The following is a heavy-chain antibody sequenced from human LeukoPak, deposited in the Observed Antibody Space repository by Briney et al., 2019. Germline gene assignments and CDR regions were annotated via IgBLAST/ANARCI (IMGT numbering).Heavy chain of an antibody. CDR3: ARARDSSGYSYFDY. Sequence: SETLSLTCAVSGGSISSGGYSWSWIRQPPGKGLEWIGYIYHSGSTYYNPSLKSRVTISVDRSKNQFSLKLSSVTAADTAVYYCARARDSSGYSYFDYWGQGTLVIVSS. D-gene: IGHD3-22*01. CDR2: IYHSGST. V-gene: IGHV4-30-2*01. CDR1: GGSISSGGYS. J-gene: IGHJ4*02.